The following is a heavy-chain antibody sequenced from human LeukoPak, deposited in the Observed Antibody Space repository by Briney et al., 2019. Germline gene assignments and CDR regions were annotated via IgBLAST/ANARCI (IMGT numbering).Heavy chain of an antibody. CDR2: INHSGST. CDR1: GGSFSGYY. CDR3: ARGQDLPHPNWFDP. V-gene: IGHV4-34*01. Sequence: SETLSLTCAVYGGSFSGYYWSWIRQPPGKGLEWIGEINHSGSTNYNPSLKSRVTISVDTSKNQFSLKLSSVTAADTAVYYCARGQDLPHPNWFDPWGRGTLVTVSS. J-gene: IGHJ5*02.